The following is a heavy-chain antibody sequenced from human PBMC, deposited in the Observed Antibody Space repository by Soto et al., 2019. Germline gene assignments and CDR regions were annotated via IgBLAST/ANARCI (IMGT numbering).Heavy chain of an antibody. CDR1: GYTFTSYD. V-gene: IGHV1-8*01. Sequence: QVQLVQSGAEVKKPWASVKVSCKASGYTFTSYDINWVRQATGQGLEWMGWMNPNSGNTGYAQKFQGRVTMTRNTSISTAYMELSSLRSEDTAVYYCARESIAAAGTFWFDPWGQGTLVTVSS. D-gene: IGHD6-13*01. CDR3: ARESIAAAGTFWFDP. J-gene: IGHJ5*02. CDR2: MNPNSGNT.